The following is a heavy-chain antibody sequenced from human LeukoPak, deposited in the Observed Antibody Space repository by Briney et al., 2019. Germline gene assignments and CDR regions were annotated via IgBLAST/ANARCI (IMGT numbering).Heavy chain of an antibody. V-gene: IGHV3-21*01. CDR2: ISSSSSYI. CDR1: GFTFSSYS. D-gene: IGHD2-21*02. CDR3: ARDLYCGGDCYPSARGYYGMDV. J-gene: IGHJ6*02. Sequence: GGSLRLSCAASGFTFSSYSMNWVRQAPGKGLEWVSSISSSSSYIHYADSVKGRFTISRDNAKNSLYLQMNSLRAEDTAVYYCARDLYCGGDCYPSARGYYGMDVWGQGTTVTVSS.